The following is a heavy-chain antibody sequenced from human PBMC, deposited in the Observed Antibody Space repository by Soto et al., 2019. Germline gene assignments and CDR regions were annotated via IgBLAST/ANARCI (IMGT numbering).Heavy chain of an antibody. D-gene: IGHD3-10*01. Sequence: QVHLQQWGAGLLKPSETLSLTCAVYGGSFSGYYWSWIRQPPGKGLEWIGEINHSGSTNYNPSLKSRVSISVGTSNNQFSLKLTSVTAADTAVYHCARGRGDGYNQDWYFDLWGRGTLVTVSS. J-gene: IGHJ2*01. CDR2: INHSGST. CDR3: ARGRGDGYNQDWYFDL. V-gene: IGHV4-34*01. CDR1: GGSFSGYY.